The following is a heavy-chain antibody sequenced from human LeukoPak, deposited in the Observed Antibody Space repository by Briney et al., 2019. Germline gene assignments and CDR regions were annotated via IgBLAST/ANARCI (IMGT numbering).Heavy chain of an antibody. Sequence: GGSLRLSCAASGFTFSDYYMNWIRQAPGKGLEWVSYISGSSLHTNYADSVKGRFTISRDNAKKSLYLQMNSLRAEDTAVYYCAKDRASATYEYFQYWSQGTQVTVSS. V-gene: IGHV3-11*05. CDR2: ISGSSLHT. CDR1: GFTFSDYY. J-gene: IGHJ1*01. CDR3: AKDRASATYEYFQY. D-gene: IGHD3-10*01.